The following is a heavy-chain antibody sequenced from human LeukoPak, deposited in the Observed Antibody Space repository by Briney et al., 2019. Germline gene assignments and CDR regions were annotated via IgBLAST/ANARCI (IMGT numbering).Heavy chain of an antibody. CDR1: GGSISSYY. CDR3: ARDRPGYCSSTSCSEGYYYYMDV. V-gene: IGHV4-59*01. J-gene: IGHJ6*03. Sequence: SETLSLTCTVSGGSISSYYWSWIRQPPGKGLEWIGYIYYSGSTNYNPSLKSRVAISVDTSKNQFSLKLSSVTAADTAVYYCARDRPGYCSSTSCSEGYYYYMDVWGKGTTVTVSS. D-gene: IGHD2-2*01. CDR2: IYYSGST.